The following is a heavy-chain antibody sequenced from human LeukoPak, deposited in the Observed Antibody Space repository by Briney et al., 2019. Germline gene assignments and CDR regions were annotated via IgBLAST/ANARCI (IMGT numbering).Heavy chain of an antibody. CDR1: GFTFSSYA. D-gene: IGHD2-15*01. J-gene: IGHJ4*02. Sequence: GGSLRLSCAASGFTFSSYAMGWVRQAPGKGLEWVSAISGSGGSTYYADSVKGRFTISRENSKNTLYMQMNRLRAEDTAVYYCXXXQSXVGDLGGVDYWGQGTLVTVSS. CDR3: XXXQSXVGDLGGVDY. CDR2: ISGSGGST. V-gene: IGHV3-23*01.